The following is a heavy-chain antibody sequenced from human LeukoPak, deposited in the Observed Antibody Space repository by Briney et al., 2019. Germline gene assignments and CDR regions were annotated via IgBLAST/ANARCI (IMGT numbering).Heavy chain of an antibody. V-gene: IGHV3-23*01. J-gene: IGHJ4*02. CDR1: GFTFSSHA. CDR2: ISGSGGST. CDR3: AKAGITMIVVRFGY. Sequence: GGSLRLSCAASGFTFSSHAMSWVRQAPGKALERVSAISGSGGSTYYADSVKGRLTISRDNSKNTLYLQMNSLRAEDTAVYYCAKAGITMIVVRFGYWGQGTLVTVSS. D-gene: IGHD3-22*01.